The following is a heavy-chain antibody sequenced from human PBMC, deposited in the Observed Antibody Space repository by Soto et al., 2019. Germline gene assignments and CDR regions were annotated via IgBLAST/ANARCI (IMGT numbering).Heavy chain of an antibody. CDR1: GYIFTTYW. D-gene: IGHD3-3*01. CDR2: IFPGDAET. Sequence: GESLKISCKGSGYIFTTYWIAWVRQMPGKGLEWMGSIFPGDAETRFSPPFQGQVTISADKSINTAYLQWSSLTTSDTAMYYCARVPAGFLEGAGGMDVWGQGTPVTVYS. CDR3: ARVPAGFLEGAGGMDV. V-gene: IGHV5-51*01. J-gene: IGHJ6*02.